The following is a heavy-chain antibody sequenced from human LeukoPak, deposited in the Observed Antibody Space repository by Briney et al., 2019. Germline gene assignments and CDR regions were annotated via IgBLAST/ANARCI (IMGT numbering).Heavy chain of an antibody. J-gene: IGHJ5*02. V-gene: IGHV1-24*01. Sequence: ASVKVSCKVSGYTLTELSMHWVRQAPGKGLEWMRGFDPEDGETIYAQKFQGRVTMTEDTSTDTAYMELSSLRSEDTAVYYCATREKIWNYENWFDPWGQGTLVTVSS. CDR3: ATREKIWNYENWFDP. CDR2: FDPEDGET. D-gene: IGHD1-7*01. CDR1: GYTLTELS.